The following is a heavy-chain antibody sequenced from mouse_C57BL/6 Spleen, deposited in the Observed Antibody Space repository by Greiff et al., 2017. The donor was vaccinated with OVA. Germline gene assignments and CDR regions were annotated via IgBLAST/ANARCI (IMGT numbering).Heavy chain of an antibody. Sequence: EVQLQQSGPELVKPGASVKMSCKASGYTFTDYNMHWVKQSHGKSLEWIGYINPNNGGTSYNQKFKGKATLTVNKSSSTAYMERRSLTSEDSAVYYCAREGDYDDGYYFDYWGQGTTLTVSS. J-gene: IGHJ2*01. CDR3: AREGDYDDGYYFDY. CDR2: INPNNGGT. CDR1: GYTFTDYN. D-gene: IGHD2-4*01. V-gene: IGHV1-22*01.